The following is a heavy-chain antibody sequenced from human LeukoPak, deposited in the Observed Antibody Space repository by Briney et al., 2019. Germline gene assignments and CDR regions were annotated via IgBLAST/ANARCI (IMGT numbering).Heavy chain of an antibody. CDR2: ISHVVVST. CDR3: AKPRGYSSDDMDV. Sequence: QPGGSLRLSCAGSGFSFSSYAMSWVRQAPGKGRQWVAAISHVVVSTYYADSVQGRFTISSANYKKTLYLQLNSLSAEDTAVYYCAKPRGYSSDDMDVWGQGTTVTVSS. CDR1: GFSFSSYA. V-gene: IGHV3-23*01. D-gene: IGHD5-18*01. J-gene: IGHJ6*02.